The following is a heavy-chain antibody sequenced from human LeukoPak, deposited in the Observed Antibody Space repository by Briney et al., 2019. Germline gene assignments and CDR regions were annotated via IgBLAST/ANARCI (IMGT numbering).Heavy chain of an antibody. V-gene: IGHV4-34*01. CDR2: INHSGST. J-gene: IGHJ3*02. CDR1: GGSFSGYY. CDR3: ASPPAITMAWSNSKADAFDI. Sequence: KPSETLSLTCAVYGGSFSGYYWSWIRQPPGKGLEWIGEINHSGSTNYNPSLKSRVTISVDTSKNQFSLKLSSVTAADTAVYYCASPPAITMAWSNSKADAFDIWGQGTMVTVSS. D-gene: IGHD3-10*01.